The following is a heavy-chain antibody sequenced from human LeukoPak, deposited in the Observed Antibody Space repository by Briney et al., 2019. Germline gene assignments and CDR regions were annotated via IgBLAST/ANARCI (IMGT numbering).Heavy chain of an antibody. CDR2: IYYSGST. CDR3: ARLRDWGPTLSYWYFDL. V-gene: IGHV4-59*01. J-gene: IGHJ2*01. D-gene: IGHD7-27*01. Sequence: SETLSLTCSVSGGSTTHKYWSWIRQSPGMELEWIAYIYYSGSTKYNPSLKSRVTISADPSKNQFSLNLNSVTAEDTAVYYCARLRDWGPTLSYWYFDLWGRGTLVTVSS. CDR1: GGSTTHKY.